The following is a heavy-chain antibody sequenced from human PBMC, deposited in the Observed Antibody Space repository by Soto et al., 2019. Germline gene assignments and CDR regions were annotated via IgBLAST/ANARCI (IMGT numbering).Heavy chain of an antibody. Sequence: GGSLRLSCAASGFTFSDYYMSWIRQAPGKGLEWVSYISSSGSTIYYADSVKGRFTISRDNAKNSLYLQMNSLRAEDTAVYYCARDTSPAAIRRFEPWGQGTLATDSS. CDR3: ARDTSPAAIRRFEP. CDR2: ISSSGSTI. J-gene: IGHJ5*02. D-gene: IGHD2-2*02. V-gene: IGHV3-11*01. CDR1: GFTFSDYY.